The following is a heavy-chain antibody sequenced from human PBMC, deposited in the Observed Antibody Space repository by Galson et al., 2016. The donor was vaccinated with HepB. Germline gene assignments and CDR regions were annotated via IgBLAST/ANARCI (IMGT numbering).Heavy chain of an antibody. J-gene: IGHJ6*02. CDR2: ISGSGGST. Sequence: SLRLSCAASGFTFSTYAMSWVRQAPGKGLEWVSGISGSGGSTYYADSVEGRFTISRDNSKNTLYLQMNSQRAEDTAVYYCAKGAYYGSSILYGMDVWGQGTTVTVSS. D-gene: IGHD3-10*01. CDR1: GFTFSTYA. V-gene: IGHV3-23*01. CDR3: AKGAYYGSSILYGMDV.